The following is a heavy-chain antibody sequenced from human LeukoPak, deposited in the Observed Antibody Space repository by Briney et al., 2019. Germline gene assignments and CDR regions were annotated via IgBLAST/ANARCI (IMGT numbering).Heavy chain of an antibody. D-gene: IGHD1-26*01. CDR2: INPNSGGT. J-gene: IGHJ4*02. V-gene: IGHV1-2*02. Sequence: ASVKVSCKASGYTFTGYYMHWVRQAPGQGLEWMGWINPNSGGTNYAQKFQGRVTMTTDTSTSTAYMELRSLRSDDTAVYYCARVGATDFDYWGQGTLVTVSS. CDR1: GYTFTGYY. CDR3: ARVGATDFDY.